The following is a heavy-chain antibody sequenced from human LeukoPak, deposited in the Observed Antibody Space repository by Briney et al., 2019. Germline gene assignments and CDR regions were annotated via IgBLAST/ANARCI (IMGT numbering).Heavy chain of an antibody. Sequence: PSETLSLTCTVSGGSITDSYWSWIRQPPGKGLEWIGYIHYTGRTNYNPSLKSRVTISVDTSKNQFSLNLNSVTAADTAVYYCARVELRFPRFDPWGQGTLVTVSS. V-gene: IGHV4-59*08. CDR3: ARVELRFPRFDP. D-gene: IGHD3-3*01. CDR1: GGSITDSY. J-gene: IGHJ5*02. CDR2: IHYTGRT.